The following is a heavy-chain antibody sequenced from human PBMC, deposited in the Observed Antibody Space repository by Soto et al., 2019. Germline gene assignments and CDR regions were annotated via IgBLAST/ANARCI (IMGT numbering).Heavy chain of an antibody. CDR3: ARSKSYYDSSGYYYSRWFDP. Sequence: SETLSLTCTVSGGSISSYYWSWIRQPPGKGLEWIGYIYYGGSTNYNPSLKSRVTISVDTSKNQFSLKLSSVTAADTAVYYCARSKSYYDSSGYYYSRWFDPWGQGTLVTVS. CDR2: IYYGGST. D-gene: IGHD3-22*01. CDR1: GGSISSYY. J-gene: IGHJ5*02. V-gene: IGHV4-59*01.